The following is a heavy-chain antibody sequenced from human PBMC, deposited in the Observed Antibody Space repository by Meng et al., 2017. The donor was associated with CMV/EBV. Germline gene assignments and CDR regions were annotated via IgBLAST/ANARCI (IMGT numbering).Heavy chain of an antibody. CDR2: INPNSGGT. CDR1: GYTFTGYY. J-gene: IGHJ4*02. V-gene: IGHV1-2*02. Sequence: ASVKVSCKASGYTFTGYYMHWVRQAPGQGLEWMGWINPNSGGTNYAQKFQGRVTMTRDTSISTAYMELSRLRSDDTAVYCCARVNYYDSSGYYPDYRGQGTLVTVSS. D-gene: IGHD3-22*01. CDR3: ARVNYYDSSGYYPDY.